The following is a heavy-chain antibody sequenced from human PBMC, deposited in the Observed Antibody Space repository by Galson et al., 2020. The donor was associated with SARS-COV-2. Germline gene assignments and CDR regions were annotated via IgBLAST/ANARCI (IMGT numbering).Heavy chain of an antibody. V-gene: IGHV3-48*03. CDR3: AREGCSSTSCHEPGDYYYYMDV. CDR1: GFTFSSYE. J-gene: IGHJ6*03. D-gene: IGHD2-2*01. CDR2: ISSSGSTI. Sequence: GESLKISCAASGFTFSSYEMNWVRQAPGKGLEWVSYISSSGSTIYYADSVKGRFTISRDNAKNSLYLQMNSLRAEDTAVYYCAREGCSSTSCHEPGDYYYYMDVWGKGTTVTVSS.